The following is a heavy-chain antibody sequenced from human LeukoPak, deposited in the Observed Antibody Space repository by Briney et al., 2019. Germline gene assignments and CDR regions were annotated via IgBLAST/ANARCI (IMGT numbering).Heavy chain of an antibody. D-gene: IGHD5-24*01. CDR1: GFTFSSYA. J-gene: IGHJ4*02. Sequence: GGSLRLSCAASGFTFSSYAMSWVRQAPGKGLEWVSAISGSGGSTYYADSVKGRFTTSRDNSKNTLYLQMNSLRAEDTAVYYCAKEGGDGYIAYYFDYWGQGTLVTVSS. V-gene: IGHV3-23*01. CDR2: ISGSGGST. CDR3: AKEGGDGYIAYYFDY.